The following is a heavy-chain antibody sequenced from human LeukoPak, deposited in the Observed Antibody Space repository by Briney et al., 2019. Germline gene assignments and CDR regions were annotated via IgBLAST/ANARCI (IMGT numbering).Heavy chain of an antibody. Sequence: PGGSLRLSCAASGFTFSSYGMSWVRQAPGKGLEWVSAISGSGGSTYYADSVKGRFTISRDNSKNTLYLQMNSLRAEDTAVYYCAKGEDPTYSSGWYLDWGQGTLVTVSS. CDR3: AKGEDPTYSSGWYLD. J-gene: IGHJ4*02. CDR2: ISGSGGST. CDR1: GFTFSSYG. V-gene: IGHV3-23*01. D-gene: IGHD6-19*01.